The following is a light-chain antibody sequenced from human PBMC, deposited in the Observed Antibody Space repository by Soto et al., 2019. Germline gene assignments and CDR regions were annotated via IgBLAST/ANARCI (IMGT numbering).Light chain of an antibody. CDR1: SFNIGAGYD. J-gene: IGLJ1*01. CDR2: GNT. Sequence: QSVLTQPPSVSGAPGQRVTISCTGSSFNIGAGYDVHWYQQLPGTAPKLLIYGNTNRPSGVPDRVSGSKSGTSASLAITGLQAEDEADYYCQSYDSSLSGSEVFGTGTKLTVL. V-gene: IGLV1-40*01. CDR3: QSYDSSLSGSEV.